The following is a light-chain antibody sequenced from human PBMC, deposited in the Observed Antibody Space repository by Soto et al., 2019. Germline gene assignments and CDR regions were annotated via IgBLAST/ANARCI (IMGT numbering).Light chain of an antibody. CDR2: DAS. Sequence: EIVLTQSPDTLSLSPGERATLSCRASQSVGSSLAWYQQKPGQAPRLLIYDASNRATGIPARFSGSGSGTDFTLTISSLEPEDVATYYCQKYNSAPWTFGQGTKVEIK. CDR3: QKYNSAPWT. V-gene: IGKV3-11*01. J-gene: IGKJ1*01. CDR1: QSVGSS.